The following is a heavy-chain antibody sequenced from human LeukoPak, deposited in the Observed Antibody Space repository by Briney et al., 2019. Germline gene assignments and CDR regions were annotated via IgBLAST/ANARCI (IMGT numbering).Heavy chain of an antibody. CDR3: ASLAVATLDY. V-gene: IGHV3-74*01. D-gene: IGHD5-12*01. J-gene: IGHJ4*02. CDR1: GFTFSSYW. Sequence: GGSLRLSCAASGFTFSSYWMHWVRQAPGKGLVWVSHVNSDGSSTSYADSVKGRFTISRDNAKNTLYLQMNSLRAEDTAVYYCASLAVATLDYWGQGTLVTVSS. CDR2: VNSDGSST.